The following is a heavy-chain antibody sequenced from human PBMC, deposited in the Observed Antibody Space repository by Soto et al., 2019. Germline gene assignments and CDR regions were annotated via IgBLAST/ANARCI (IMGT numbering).Heavy chain of an antibody. CDR1: GGSISNYY. V-gene: IGHV4-59*08. D-gene: IGHD6-13*01. CDR3: ARVKRYSSSWFRGLQNWFYP. J-gene: IGHJ5*02. Sequence: ASETLSLTCTVSGGSISNYYWSWIRQPPGKGLEWIGYFYYTGITNYNPSLKSRISMSVDTSKNQFSLKLSSVTAADTAVYYCARVKRYSSSWFRGLQNWFYPWGQGTLVTVSS. CDR2: FYYTGIT.